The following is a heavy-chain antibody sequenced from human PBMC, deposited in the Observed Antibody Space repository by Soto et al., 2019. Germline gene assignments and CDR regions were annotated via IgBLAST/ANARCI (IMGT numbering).Heavy chain of an antibody. J-gene: IGHJ5*02. D-gene: IGHD2-21*02. CDR2: TYYRSKWYN. Sequence: PSQTLSLTCAISGDSVSSNSAAWNWIRQSPSRGLEWLGRTYYRSKWYNDYAVSVKSRITINPDTSKNQFSLQLNSVTPEDTAVYYCARLVGIAYCGGDCYSSWFDPWGPGTLVTVSS. CDR1: GDSVSSNSAA. CDR3: ARLVGIAYCGGDCYSSWFDP. V-gene: IGHV6-1*01.